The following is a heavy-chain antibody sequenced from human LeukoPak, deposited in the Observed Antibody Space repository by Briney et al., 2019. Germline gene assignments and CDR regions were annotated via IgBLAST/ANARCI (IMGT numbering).Heavy chain of an antibody. Sequence: GGSLRLSCAASGFTFSSYEMNWVRQAPGKGLEWVSYISIGGSTIYYADSVKGRFTISRDNAKNSLYLQMDSLRAEDTAVYFCARDPGYDYWGQGTLVTVSS. V-gene: IGHV3-48*03. CDR1: GFTFSSYE. D-gene: IGHD6-13*01. J-gene: IGHJ4*02. CDR2: ISIGGSTI. CDR3: ARDPGYDY.